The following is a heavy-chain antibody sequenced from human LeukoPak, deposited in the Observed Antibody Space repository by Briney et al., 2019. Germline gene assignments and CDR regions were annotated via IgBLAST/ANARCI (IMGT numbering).Heavy chain of an antibody. CDR1: GGTFSSYA. CDR3: ATMVRETVYYFDY. J-gene: IGHJ4*02. Sequence: SSVKVSCKASGGTFSSYAISWVRQAPGQGLEWKGRIIPILGIANYAQKFQGRVTITADKSTSTAYMELSSLRSEDTAVYYCATMVRETVYYFDYWGQGTLVTVSS. V-gene: IGHV1-69*04. CDR2: IIPILGIA. D-gene: IGHD3-10*01.